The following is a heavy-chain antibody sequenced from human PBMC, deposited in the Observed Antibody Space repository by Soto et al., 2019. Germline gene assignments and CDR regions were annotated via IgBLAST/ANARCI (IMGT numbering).Heavy chain of an antibody. J-gene: IGHJ6*02. Sequence: GGSLRLSCAASGFTFSSYAMSWVRQAPGKGLEWVSAISGSGGSTYYADSVKGRFTISRDNSKNTLYLQMNSLRAEDTAVYYCAKGHYDFWSGYLGHPYGMDVWCPGTTVTLSS. D-gene: IGHD3-3*01. CDR2: ISGSGGST. CDR1: GFTFSSYA. V-gene: IGHV3-23*01. CDR3: AKGHYDFWSGYLGHPYGMDV.